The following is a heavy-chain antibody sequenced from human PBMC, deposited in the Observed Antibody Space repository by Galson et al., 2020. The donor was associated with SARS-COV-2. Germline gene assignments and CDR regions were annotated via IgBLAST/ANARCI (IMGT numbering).Heavy chain of an antibody. J-gene: IGHJ5*02. V-gene: IGHV3-21*01. CDR3: ARLGDYYESSAQFDL. CDR2: IRSSSNYI. Sequence: GESLKISCEASGFTFSSYSMNWVRQAPGKGLEWVSSIRSSSNYIYYADSVKGRFTVSRDNAKKSLYLQMNSLRAEDTAVYYGARLGDYYESSAQFDLWGQGTLVTVSS. D-gene: IGHD3-22*01. CDR1: GFTFSSYS.